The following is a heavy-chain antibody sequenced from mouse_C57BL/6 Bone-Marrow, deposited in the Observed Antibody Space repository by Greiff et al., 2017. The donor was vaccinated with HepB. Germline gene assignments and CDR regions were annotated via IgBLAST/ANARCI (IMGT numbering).Heavy chain of an antibody. CDR1: GYTFTGYW. CDR2: ILPGSGST. CDR3: ARLRRDFDY. Sequence: QVQLQQSGAELMKPGASVKLSCKATGYTFTGYWIEWVKQRPGHGLEWIGEILPGSGSTNYNDKFKGKATFTADTSSNTAYIQLSSLTTEDSAIYYCARLRRDFDYWGQGTTLTVSS. J-gene: IGHJ2*01. V-gene: IGHV1-9*01.